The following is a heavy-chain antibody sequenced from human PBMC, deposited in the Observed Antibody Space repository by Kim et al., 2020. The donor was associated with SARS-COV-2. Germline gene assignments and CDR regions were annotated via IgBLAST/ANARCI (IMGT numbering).Heavy chain of an antibody. J-gene: IGHJ3*02. CDR3: ASSIAVADTLAFCI. CDR1: GYSFTGYY. V-gene: IGHV1-2*06. D-gene: IGHD6-19*01. Sequence: ASVKVSCKASGYSFTGYYIHWVRQAPGQGLEWMGRINPNSGDTNSAQRFQGRVKLTRDTSISTAYMELSSLISDDTAVYYCASSIAVADTLAFCIWGQGT. CDR2: INPNSGDT.